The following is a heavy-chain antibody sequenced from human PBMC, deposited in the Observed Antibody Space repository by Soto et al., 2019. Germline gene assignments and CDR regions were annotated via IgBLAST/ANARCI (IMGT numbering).Heavy chain of an antibody. J-gene: IGHJ5*02. CDR2: INHSGST. V-gene: IGHV4-34*01. CDR3: AGKWSSSFYPRGVDNWFDP. CDR1: GGSFSGYY. Sequence: PSETLSLTCAVYGGSFSGYYWSWIRQPPGKGLEWIGEINHSGSTNYNPSLKSRVTISVDTSKNQFSLKLSSVTAADTAVYYCAGKWSSSFYPRGVDNWFDPWGQETLVTV. D-gene: IGHD6-13*01.